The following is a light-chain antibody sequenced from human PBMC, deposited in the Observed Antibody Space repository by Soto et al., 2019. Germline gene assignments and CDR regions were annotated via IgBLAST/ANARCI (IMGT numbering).Light chain of an antibody. V-gene: IGLV2-14*03. CDR1: SSDIGAYDY. J-gene: IGLJ1*01. Sequence: QSALSQLASVSGCRGQSITISWSATSSDIGAYDYVSWYHQHPGRAPKLIIYEVSHRFSGLSYRFSGSKSGNTASLTISGLQAEDEGDYYCTSFAPGRVYVFGSGTKVTVL. CDR2: EVS. CDR3: TSFAPGRVYV.